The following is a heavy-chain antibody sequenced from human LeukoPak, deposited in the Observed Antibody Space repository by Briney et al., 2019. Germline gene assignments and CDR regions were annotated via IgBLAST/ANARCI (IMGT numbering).Heavy chain of an antibody. D-gene: IGHD2-2*02. CDR2: ITSNGGSA. V-gene: IGHV3-64*01. CDR1: GFTFSIYA. Sequence: GGSLRLSCAASGFTFSIYAMHWVRQAPGKGLEYVSAITSNGGSAYYANSVKGRFTISRDNSKNTLYLQMGSLRAEDMAVYYCARENCDSTTCYKTIDYWGQGALVTVSS. J-gene: IGHJ4*02. CDR3: ARENCDSTTCYKTIDY.